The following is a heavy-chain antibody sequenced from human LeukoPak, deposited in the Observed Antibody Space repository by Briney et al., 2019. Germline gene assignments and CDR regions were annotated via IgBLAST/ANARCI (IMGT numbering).Heavy chain of an antibody. Sequence: SETLSLTCTVSGGSISSSSYYWGWIRQPPGKGLEWIGSIYYSGSTYYNPSLKSRVTISVDTSKNQFSLKLSSVTAADTAVYYCARADSGSYYGDAFDIWGQGTMVTVSS. D-gene: IGHD1-26*01. CDR3: ARADSGSYYGDAFDI. CDR1: GGSISSSSYY. J-gene: IGHJ3*02. V-gene: IGHV4-39*07. CDR2: IYYSGST.